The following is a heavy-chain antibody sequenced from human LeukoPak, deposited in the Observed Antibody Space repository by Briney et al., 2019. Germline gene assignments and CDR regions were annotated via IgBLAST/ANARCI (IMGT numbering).Heavy chain of an antibody. CDR2: ISGSGGST. J-gene: IGHJ4*02. CDR1: GFTFSSSA. CDR3: AKDSARGLKLVHFDY. D-gene: IGHD6-6*01. Sequence: PGGSLRLSCAASGFTFSSSAMSWVRQAPGKGLEWVSAISGSGGSTYYADSVKGRFTISRDNSKNTLYLQMNSLRAEDTAVYYCAKDSARGLKLVHFDYWGQGTLVTVSS. V-gene: IGHV3-23*01.